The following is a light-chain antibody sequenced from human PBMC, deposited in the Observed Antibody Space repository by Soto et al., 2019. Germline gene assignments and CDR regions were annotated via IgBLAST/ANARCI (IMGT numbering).Light chain of an antibody. CDR2: GAS. CDR3: QQYNDWQLT. J-gene: IGKJ1*01. V-gene: IGKV3-15*01. Sequence: EIVVTQSPATLSVSPGERATLSCRASQSVSNNLAWYQQKPGQAPRLLIYGASTRAIGVPVRFSGSGSGTEFTLTISSLQAEDFALYHCQQYNDWQLTFGQGTKVELK. CDR1: QSVSNN.